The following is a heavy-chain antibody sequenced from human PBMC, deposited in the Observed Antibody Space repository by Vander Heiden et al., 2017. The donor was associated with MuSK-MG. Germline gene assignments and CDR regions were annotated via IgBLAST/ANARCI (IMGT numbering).Heavy chain of an antibody. CDR1: GGSFSGYY. D-gene: IGHD2-2*01. CDR3: ARPYCSSTSCYLVRGKYFQH. CDR2: INHSGST. Sequence: QVQLQQWGAGLLKPSETLSLTCAVYGGSFSGYYWGWIRQPPGKGLEWIGEINHSGSTNYNPSLKSRVTISVDTSKNQFSLKLSSVTAADTAVYYCARPYCSSTSCYLVRGKYFQHWGQGTLVTVSS. V-gene: IGHV4-34*01. J-gene: IGHJ1*01.